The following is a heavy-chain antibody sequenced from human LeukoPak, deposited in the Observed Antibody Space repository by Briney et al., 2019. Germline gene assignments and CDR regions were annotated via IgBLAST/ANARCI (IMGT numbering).Heavy chain of an antibody. J-gene: IGHJ5*02. D-gene: IGHD3-3*01. V-gene: IGHV3-21*01. CDR2: ISSSSSYI. CDR1: GFTFSSYS. Sequence: GGSLRLSCAASGFTFSSYSMNWVRQAPGKGLEWVSSISSSSSYIYYADSVKGRFTISRDNAKNSLYLQMNSLRAEDTAVYYCARAATSFGVAFPASWGQGTLVTVSS. CDR3: ARAATSFGVAFPAS.